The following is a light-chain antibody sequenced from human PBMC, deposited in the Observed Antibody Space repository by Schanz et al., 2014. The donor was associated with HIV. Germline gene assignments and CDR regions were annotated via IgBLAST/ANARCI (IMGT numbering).Light chain of an antibody. CDR1: QSVSRF. CDR3: QQYGSSPLT. Sequence: EIVMTQSPVTLSVSPGERATLSCRASQSVSRFLAWYQQKPGQAPRLLIYDTSNRATGIPARFTGSESGTDFTLTISRLEPEDSAVYYCQQYGSSPLTLGGGSKVEIK. J-gene: IGKJ4*01. V-gene: IGKV3-20*01. CDR2: DTS.